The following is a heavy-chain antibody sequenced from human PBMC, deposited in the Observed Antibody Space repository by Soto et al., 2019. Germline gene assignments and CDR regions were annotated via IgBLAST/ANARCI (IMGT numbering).Heavy chain of an antibody. CDR1: GFTFGSYA. J-gene: IGHJ4*02. Sequence: EVQLLESGGGLVQPGGSLRLSCAASGFTFGSYAMSWVRQAPGKGLEWVSAISGGGDSTYYADSVKGRFTISRDNSKNTLYLQMNRLRAEDTAVYYCATSSRFLDWSYTNWGQGTLVTVSS. CDR3: ATSSRFLDWSYTN. D-gene: IGHD3-3*01. CDR2: ISGGGDST. V-gene: IGHV3-23*01.